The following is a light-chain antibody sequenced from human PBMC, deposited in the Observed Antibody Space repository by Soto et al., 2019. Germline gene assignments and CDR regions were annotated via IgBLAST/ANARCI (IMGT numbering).Light chain of an antibody. CDR2: EVS. Sequence: QSVLTQPASVSGSPGQSITISCTGISSDVGSYNLDSWYQQHPGKAPKVMIYEVSKRPSGVSNRFSGSKSGNTAFLTISGLQAEDEADYYCCSYADSSTNWVFGGGTKLTVL. J-gene: IGLJ3*02. V-gene: IGLV2-23*02. CDR1: SSDVGSYNL. CDR3: CSYADSSTNWV.